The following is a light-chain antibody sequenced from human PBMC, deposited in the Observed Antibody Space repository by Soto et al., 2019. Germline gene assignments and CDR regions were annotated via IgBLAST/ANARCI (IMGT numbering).Light chain of an antibody. CDR1: HSVGSL. V-gene: IGKV3-15*01. CDR3: QQYNNWPIT. J-gene: IGKJ5*01. CDR2: GAS. Sequence: EVVMTQSPATLSVSPGERATLSCRASHSVGSLLAWYQQKPGQAPRILIYGASTRDTGIPARFTGSGSGTEFTLTISSLQSEDFEVYYCQQYNNWPITLGPGTRLEIK.